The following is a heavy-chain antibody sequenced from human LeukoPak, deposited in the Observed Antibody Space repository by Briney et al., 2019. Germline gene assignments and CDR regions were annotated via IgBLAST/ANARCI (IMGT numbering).Heavy chain of an antibody. CDR1: GFTFTTYA. CDR3: AKSHSVGYRGYFDY. Sequence: GRSLRLSCAASGFTFTTYAMSWVRQAPGQGLEWISTISDSGHSTYYADSVKGRFTISRDNSKNTLYVQMNSLRAEDTAVYYCAKSHSVGYRGYFDYWGQGTLVTVSS. CDR2: ISDSGHST. D-gene: IGHD5-12*01. J-gene: IGHJ4*02. V-gene: IGHV3-23*01.